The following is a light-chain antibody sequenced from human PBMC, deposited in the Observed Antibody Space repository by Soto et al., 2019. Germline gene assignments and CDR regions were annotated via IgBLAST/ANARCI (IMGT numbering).Light chain of an antibody. CDR1: QSVLFRTNNKNF. V-gene: IGKV4-1*01. Sequence: DIVMTQSPDSLAMSLGERATINCKSSQSVLFRTNNKNFLAWYQQKPGQPPKLLTYWASTRASGVPDRFSAGGSGTDFTLTISSLQAEDVADYYCQQYYSIPLTFGGGTRVELK. CDR3: QQYYSIPLT. J-gene: IGKJ4*01. CDR2: WAS.